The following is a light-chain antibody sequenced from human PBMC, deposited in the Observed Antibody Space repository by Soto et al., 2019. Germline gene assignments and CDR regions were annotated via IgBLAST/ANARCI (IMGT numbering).Light chain of an antibody. V-gene: IGKV3-20*01. CDR2: GAS. CDR1: ESVLDY. CDR3: QLYSTSLFT. J-gene: IGKJ5*01. Sequence: EILMTQSPAPLSAYPGERANLSCRASESVLDYLAWFQQRPGQAPRLLIYGASSRATGIPDRFSGSGYGTDFTLTISRLEPEDFAVYYCQLYSTSLFTFSQGTLLENK.